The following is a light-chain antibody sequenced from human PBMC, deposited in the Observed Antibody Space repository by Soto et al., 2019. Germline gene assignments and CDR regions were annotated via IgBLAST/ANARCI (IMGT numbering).Light chain of an antibody. J-gene: IGLJ1*01. V-gene: IGLV2-23*02. CDR1: SSDVGSYNL. CDR3: CSYAGSSTLYV. CDR2: EVS. Sequence: QSVLTHPASVSVAPGQSITISCTGTSSDVGSYNLVSWYQQHPGKAPKLMIYEVSKRPSGVSNRFSGSKSGNTASLTISGLQAEDEADYYCCSYAGSSTLYVFGTGTKVTVL.